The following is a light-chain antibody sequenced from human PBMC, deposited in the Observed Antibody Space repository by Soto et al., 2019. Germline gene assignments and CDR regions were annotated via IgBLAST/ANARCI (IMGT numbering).Light chain of an antibody. Sequence: QSALTQPPSASGSPGQSVTISCTGTSSDVGGYNYVSWYQHHPDKGPRLIIYEVSKRPSGVPHRFSGSKSGNTASLTVSGLQAEDEADYYCSSDAGSNVVFGGGTKLTVL. CDR3: SSDAGSNVV. CDR2: EVS. CDR1: SSDVGGYNY. J-gene: IGLJ2*01. V-gene: IGLV2-8*01.